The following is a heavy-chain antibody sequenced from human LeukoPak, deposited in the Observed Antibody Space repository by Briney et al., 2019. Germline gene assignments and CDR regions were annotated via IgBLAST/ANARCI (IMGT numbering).Heavy chain of an antibody. D-gene: IGHD3-3*01. V-gene: IGHV3-43*02. CDR1: GFTFSSYA. CDR2: ISGDGGST. CDR3: AKDISSRVDYYYYYYMGV. J-gene: IGHJ6*03. Sequence: PGGSLRLSCAASGFTFSSYAMSWVRQAPGKGLEWVSLISGDGGSTYYADSVKGRFTISRDNSKNSLYLQMNSLRTEDTALYYCAKDISSRVDYYYYYYMGVWGKGTTVTVSS.